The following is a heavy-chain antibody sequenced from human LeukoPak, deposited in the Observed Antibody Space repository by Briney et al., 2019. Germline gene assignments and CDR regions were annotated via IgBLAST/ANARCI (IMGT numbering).Heavy chain of an antibody. J-gene: IGHJ4*02. CDR3: ARVKGLSTFGGIIVRYFDY. Sequence: PSETLSLTCTVSGGSISSYYWSWIRQPPGKGLEWIGHIYNSRSTNYNPSLKSRVTISVDTSKNQFSLKLTSVTAADTALYYCARVKGLSTFGGIIVRYFDYWGQGTLVTVSS. CDR2: IYNSRST. CDR1: GGSISSYY. V-gene: IGHV4-59*01. D-gene: IGHD3-16*02.